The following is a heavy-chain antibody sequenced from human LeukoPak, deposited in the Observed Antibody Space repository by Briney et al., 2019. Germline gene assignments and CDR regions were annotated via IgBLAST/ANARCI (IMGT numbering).Heavy chain of an antibody. D-gene: IGHD4-23*01. CDR2: IYHSGST. CDR1: GGSISSGDYY. V-gene: IGHV4-30-2*01. Sequence: SETLSLTCTVSGGSISSGDYYWSWIRQPPGKGLEWIGYIYHSGSTYYNPSLKSRVTISVDRSKNQFSLKLSSVTAADTAVYYCARRSTVVTVFDYWGQGTLVTVSS. J-gene: IGHJ4*02. CDR3: ARRSTVVTVFDY.